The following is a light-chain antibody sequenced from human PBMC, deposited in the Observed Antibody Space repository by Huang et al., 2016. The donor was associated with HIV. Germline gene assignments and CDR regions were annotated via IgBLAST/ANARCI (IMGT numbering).Light chain of an antibody. V-gene: IGKV1-5*03. CDR2: KAS. Sequence: DIQMTQSPSTLSASVGDRVTITCRASLSISSWLAWYQQKPGKAPKLLIYKASSLESGVPSRFSGSGCGTEFTLTISSLQPDDFATYYCQQYTTYFPTFGQGTKLEIK. J-gene: IGKJ2*01. CDR1: LSISSW. CDR3: QQYTTYFPT.